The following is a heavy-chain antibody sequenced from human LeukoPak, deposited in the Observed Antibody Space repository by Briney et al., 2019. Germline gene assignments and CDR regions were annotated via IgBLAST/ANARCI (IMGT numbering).Heavy chain of an antibody. CDR3: AKASAVRGYYYYGMDV. Sequence: GGSLRLSCAASGYTFSNYAMSWVRQAPGKGLEWVSGISDSGGITYYADSVKGRFTISRDNSKNTMYLQMNSLRVEDTAVYYCAKASAVRGYYYYGMDVWGQGTTVTVSS. CDR1: GYTFSNYA. CDR2: ISDSGGIT. J-gene: IGHJ6*02. D-gene: IGHD3-10*02. V-gene: IGHV3-23*01.